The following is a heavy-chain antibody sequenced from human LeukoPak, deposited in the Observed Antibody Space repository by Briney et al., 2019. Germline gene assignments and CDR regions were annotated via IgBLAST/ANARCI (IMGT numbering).Heavy chain of an antibody. J-gene: IGHJ3*02. V-gene: IGHV4-59*08. D-gene: IGHD3-22*01. CDR2: IYYSGST. Sequence: SETLSLTCTVSGGSISSYSWSWIRQTPGKRLEWIGYIYYSGSTNYNPSLKSRVTISVDTSKNQFSLKLSSVTAADTAVYYCARLSYYYDSSGYYSDAFDIWGQGTMVTVSS. CDR1: GGSISSYS. CDR3: ARLSYYYDSSGYYSDAFDI.